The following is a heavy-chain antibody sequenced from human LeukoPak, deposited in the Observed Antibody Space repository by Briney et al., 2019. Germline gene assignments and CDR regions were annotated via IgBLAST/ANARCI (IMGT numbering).Heavy chain of an antibody. CDR1: GGSISSYY. CDR3: ARDPLPLGSFYFDY. Sequence: SETLSLTCTVSGGSISSYYWSWIRQPPGKGLEWIGYIYYSGSTYYNPSLKSRVTISVDTSKNQFSLKLSSVTAADTAVYYCARDPLPLGSFYFDYWGQGTLVTVSS. D-gene: IGHD1-26*01. V-gene: IGHV4-30-4*08. CDR2: IYYSGST. J-gene: IGHJ4*02.